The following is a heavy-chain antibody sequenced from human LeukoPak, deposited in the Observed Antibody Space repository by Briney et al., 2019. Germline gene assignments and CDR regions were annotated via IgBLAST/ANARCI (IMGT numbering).Heavy chain of an antibody. CDR1: GFTFNRCW. V-gene: IGHV3-7*01. J-gene: IGHJ1*01. Sequence: LSGGSLRLSCVVSGFTFNRCWMNWVRQAPGKGLEWVAHINPDGRDTYYVDSVKGRFTTSRDNAQNSIYLQMNSLRVEDTAVYYCTSWGDTTAEYFQRWGQGTLVTVSS. D-gene: IGHD2-21*02. CDR3: TSWGDTTAEYFQR. CDR2: INPDGRDT.